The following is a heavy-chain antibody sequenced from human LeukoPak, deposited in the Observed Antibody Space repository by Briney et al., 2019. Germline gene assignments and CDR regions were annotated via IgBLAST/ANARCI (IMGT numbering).Heavy chain of an antibody. CDR3: ARDKGDSSSWYWFGP. J-gene: IGHJ5*02. V-gene: IGHV1-2*02. CDR1: GYTFTGYY. D-gene: IGHD6-13*01. CDR2: INPNSGGT. Sequence: ASVKVSCKASGYTFTGYYMHWMRQAPGQGLEWMGWINPNSGGTNYAQKFQGRVTMTRDTSISIAYMELSRLRSDDTAVYYCARDKGDSSSWYWFGPWGQGTLVTVSS.